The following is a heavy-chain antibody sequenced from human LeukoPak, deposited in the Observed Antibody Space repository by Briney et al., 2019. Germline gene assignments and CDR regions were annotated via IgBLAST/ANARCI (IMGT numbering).Heavy chain of an antibody. CDR3: ARGMRIQLWLKEKFDI. J-gene: IGHJ3*02. CDR1: GGSISSGGYY. Sequence: SETLSLTCTVSGGSISSGGYYWSWIRQHPGKGLEWIGYIYYSGSTYYNPSLKSRVTISVDTSKNQFSLKLSSVTAADTAVYYCARGMRIQLWLKEKFDIWGQGTMVTVSS. CDR2: IYYSGST. D-gene: IGHD5-18*01. V-gene: IGHV4-31*03.